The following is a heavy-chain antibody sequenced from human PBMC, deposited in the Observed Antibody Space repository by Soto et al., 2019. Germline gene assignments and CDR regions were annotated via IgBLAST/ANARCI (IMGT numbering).Heavy chain of an antibody. CDR3: VRGRTWFDS. Sequence: SETLSLTCTVSGGSITNYYCNWIRQPPGKGLEWIGSASYSGSTNYNPSLESRVSISVDTSKNQLSLSLSSVTAADTALYYCVRGRTWFDSWGQGTLVTVSS. CDR2: ASYSGST. CDR1: GGSITNYY. J-gene: IGHJ5*01. V-gene: IGHV4-59*01.